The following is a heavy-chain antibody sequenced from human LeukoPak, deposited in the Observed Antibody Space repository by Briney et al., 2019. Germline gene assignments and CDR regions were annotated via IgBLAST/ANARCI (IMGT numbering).Heavy chain of an antibody. CDR3: ANGGLYYDILTGYSASYYFDY. CDR2: ISYDGSNK. D-gene: IGHD3-9*01. CDR1: GFTFSSYG. Sequence: GGSLRLSCAASGFTFSSYGMHWVRQAPGKGLEWVAVISYDGSNKYYADSVKGRFTISRDNSKNTLYLQMNSLRAEDTAEYYCANGGLYYDILTGYSASYYFDYWGQGTLVTVSS. V-gene: IGHV3-30*18. J-gene: IGHJ4*02.